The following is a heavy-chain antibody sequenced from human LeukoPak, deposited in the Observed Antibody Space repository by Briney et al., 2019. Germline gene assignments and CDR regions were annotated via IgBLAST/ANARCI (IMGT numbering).Heavy chain of an antibody. J-gene: IGHJ4*02. D-gene: IGHD5-12*01. CDR3: ARSGIVARDFDY. CDR2: VDPEDGET. V-gene: IGHV1-69-2*01. Sequence: EASVKVSCKVSGYTFTDYYMHWVQPAPGKGLEWMGLVDPEDGETIYAEKFQGRVTITADTSTDTAYMELSSLRSEDTAVYYCARSGIVARDFDYWGQGTLVTVSS. CDR1: GYTFTDYY.